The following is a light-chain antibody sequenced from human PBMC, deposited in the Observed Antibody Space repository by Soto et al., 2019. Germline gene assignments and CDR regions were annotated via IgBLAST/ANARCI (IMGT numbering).Light chain of an antibody. J-gene: IGLJ2*01. CDR1: SSDVGSYNL. Sequence: QSALTQPASVSGSPGQSITISCTGTSSDVGSYNLVSWYQQHPGKAPKLMIYEVSKRPSGVSKRFSGSKSGNTASLTISGLQAEDEADYYCCSYAGSSRVFGGGTKVTVL. CDR2: EVS. V-gene: IGLV2-23*02. CDR3: CSYAGSSRV.